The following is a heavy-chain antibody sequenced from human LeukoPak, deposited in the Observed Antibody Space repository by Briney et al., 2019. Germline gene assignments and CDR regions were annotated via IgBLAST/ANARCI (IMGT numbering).Heavy chain of an antibody. J-gene: IGHJ3*02. V-gene: IGHV3-30-3*01. CDR1: GFTFISYA. CDR3: ARGPWDPSDYYDSSGYYYVFAFDI. D-gene: IGHD3-22*01. CDR2: ISYDGSNK. Sequence: GGSLILSCAASGFTFISYAMHWVRQAPGKGLEWVAVISYDGSNKYYADSVKGRFTISRDNSKNTLYLQMNSLRAEDTAVYYCARGPWDPSDYYDSSGYYYVFAFDIWGQGTMVTVSS.